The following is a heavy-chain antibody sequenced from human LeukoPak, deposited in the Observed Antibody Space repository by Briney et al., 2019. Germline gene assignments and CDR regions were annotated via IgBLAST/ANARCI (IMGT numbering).Heavy chain of an antibody. J-gene: IGHJ4*02. D-gene: IGHD6-19*01. CDR3: ARVRSSGWFVDY. CDR2: IYHSGST. Sequence: PSETLSLTCAVSGGSISSSNWWSWVRQPPWKGLEWIGEIYHSGSTNYNPSLKSRVTISVDKSKNQFSLKLSSVTAADTAVYYCARVRSSGWFVDYWGQGTLVTVSS. V-gene: IGHV4-4*02. CDR1: GGSISSSNW.